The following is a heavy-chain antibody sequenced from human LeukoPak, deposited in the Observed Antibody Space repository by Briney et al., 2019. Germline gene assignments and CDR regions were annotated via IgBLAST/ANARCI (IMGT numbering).Heavy chain of an antibody. V-gene: IGHV1-69*01. CDR2: IIPIFGTA. CDR1: GGTFSSYA. J-gene: IGHJ6*02. CDR3: ASFPPSSGYGYDTLDYYGMDV. D-gene: IGHD5-18*01. Sequence: SVKVSCKASGGTFSSYAISWVRQAPGQGLEWMGGIIPIFGTANYAQKFQGRVTITADESTSTAYMELSSLRSEDTAVYYCASFPPSSGYGYDTLDYYGMDVWGQGTTVTVSS.